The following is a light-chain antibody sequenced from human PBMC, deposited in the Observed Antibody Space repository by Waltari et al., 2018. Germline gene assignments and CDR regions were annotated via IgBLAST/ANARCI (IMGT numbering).Light chain of an antibody. V-gene: IGKV1-39*01. CDR2: AAS. CDR1: QSIISY. CDR3: QQSYRTPRT. Sequence: DIQLTQSPSSLSASVVDRVTITCRASQSIISYLNWYQQKPGKAPKLLIYAASSLQSGVPSRFSGSGSGTDFTITISSLQREDFATYYCQQSYRTPRTFGQGTKVEIK. J-gene: IGKJ1*01.